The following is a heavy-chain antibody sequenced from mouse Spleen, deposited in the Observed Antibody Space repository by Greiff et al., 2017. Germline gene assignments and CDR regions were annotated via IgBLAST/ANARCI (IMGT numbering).Heavy chain of an antibody. J-gene: IGHJ2*01. CDR2: INPSTGGT. CDR1: GYSFTGYY. V-gene: IGHV1-42*01. Sequence: VQLQQSGPELVKPGASVKISCKASGYSFTGYYMNWVKQSPEKSLEWIGEINPSTGGTTYNQKFKAKATLTVDKSSSTAYMQLKSLTSEDSAVYYCARWGYDFYFDYWGQGTTLTVSS. CDR3: ARWGYDFYFDY. D-gene: IGHD2-4*01.